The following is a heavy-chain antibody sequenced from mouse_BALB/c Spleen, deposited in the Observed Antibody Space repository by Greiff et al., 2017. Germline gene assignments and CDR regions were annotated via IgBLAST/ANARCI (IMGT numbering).Heavy chain of an antibody. J-gene: IGHJ4*01. V-gene: IGHV5-6-2*01. Sequence: EVMLVESGGGLVKLGGSLKLSCAASGFTFSSYYMSWVRQTPEKRLELVAAINSNGGSTYYPDTVKGRFTISRDNAKNTLYLQMSSLKSEDTALYYCARREGNYEDAMDYWGQGTSVTVSS. D-gene: IGHD2-1*01. CDR2: INSNGGST. CDR1: GFTFSSYY. CDR3: ARREGNYEDAMDY.